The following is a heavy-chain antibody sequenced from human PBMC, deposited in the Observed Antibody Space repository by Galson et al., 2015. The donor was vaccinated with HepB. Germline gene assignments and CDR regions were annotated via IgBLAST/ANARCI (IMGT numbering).Heavy chain of an antibody. J-gene: IGHJ4*02. CDR1: GFTFSDYD. CDR2: FSYAEGDT. D-gene: IGHD4/OR15-4a*01. V-gene: IGHV3-30*18. Sequence: SLRLSCAASGFTFSDYDIHWVRPAPGQGVGCVAVFSYAEGDTYYADSVKGRFTISRDNSKNTLYLQMNSLRGEDTAVYYCAKDPGTNSRGFFDYWGQGTLVTVSS. CDR3: AKDPGTNSRGFFDY.